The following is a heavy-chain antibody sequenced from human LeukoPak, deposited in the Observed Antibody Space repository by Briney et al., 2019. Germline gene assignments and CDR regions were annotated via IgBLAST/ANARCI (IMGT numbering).Heavy chain of an antibody. V-gene: IGHV3-30*18. CDR2: ISYDGTIK. Sequence: AGSLTLSCAASGFTFNGYGMHWVRQAPGKGLEWVALISYDGTIKYYADSVKGRFTISRDNSKNTLYLQLNSLRAEDTALYYCAKDVTVRYFDDWGQGTL. D-gene: IGHD2-21*02. CDR1: GFTFNGYG. CDR3: AKDVTVRYFDD. J-gene: IGHJ4*02.